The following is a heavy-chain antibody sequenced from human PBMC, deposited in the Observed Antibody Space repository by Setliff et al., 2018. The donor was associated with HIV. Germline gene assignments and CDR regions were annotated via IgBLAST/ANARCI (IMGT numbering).Heavy chain of an antibody. CDR2: IFSSGST. V-gene: IGHV4-4*09. D-gene: IGHD3-10*01. CDR1: GDSISSYS. CDR3: ARRIDDSGSFPDKNWFDT. Sequence: PSETLSLTCTVSGDSISSYSWNWIRQSSGGGLEWIGFIFSSGSTKYNPSLQSRVTMSIDTSKNQFSLRLTSVTAADTAVYYCARRIDDSGSFPDKNWFDTWGQGSLVTVSS. J-gene: IGHJ5*02.